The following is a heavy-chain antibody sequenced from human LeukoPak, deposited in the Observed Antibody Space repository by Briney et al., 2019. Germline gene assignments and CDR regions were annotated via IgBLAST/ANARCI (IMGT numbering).Heavy chain of an antibody. CDR1: GGSISSYY. Sequence: SETLSLTCTVSGGSISSYYWSWIRQPAGKGLEWIGRIYTSGSTNYNPSLKSRVTMSVDTSKNQFSLKLSSVTAADTAVYYCAGSFRGGYCSSTSCLNMPDWFGPWGQGTLVTVSS. CDR3: AGSFRGGYCSSTSCLNMPDWFGP. J-gene: IGHJ5*02. CDR2: IYTSGST. V-gene: IGHV4-4*07. D-gene: IGHD2-2*01.